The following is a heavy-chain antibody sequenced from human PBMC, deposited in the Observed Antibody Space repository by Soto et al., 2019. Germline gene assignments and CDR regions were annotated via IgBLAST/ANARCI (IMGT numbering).Heavy chain of an antibody. D-gene: IGHD2-21*01. CDR1: GGSISGSY. CDR2: VYYTGST. CDR3: ARSVAVPCAHIDY. Sequence: SETLTLTCSDSGGSISGSYWSWIRQSPGKGLEWLGYVYYTGSTNYSPSLRSRVSISVDTSKNEFSLRLSSVTAADTAVYFCARSVAVPCAHIDYWGQGTQVTVSS. V-gene: IGHV4-59*01. J-gene: IGHJ4*02.